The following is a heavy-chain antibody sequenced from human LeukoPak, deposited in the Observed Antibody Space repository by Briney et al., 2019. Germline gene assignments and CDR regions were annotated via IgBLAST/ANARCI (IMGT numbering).Heavy chain of an antibody. Sequence: GGSLRLSCAASGFTFDDYGMSWVRQAPGKGLEWVGRIKSKTDGGTTDYAASVKVRFTISRDDSKNTLYLQINSLKTEDTAVYYCRLGSDSWGQGTLVTVSS. CDR2: IKSKTDGGTT. CDR3: RLGSDS. D-gene: IGHD3-10*01. J-gene: IGHJ4*02. V-gene: IGHV3-15*01. CDR1: GFTFDDYG.